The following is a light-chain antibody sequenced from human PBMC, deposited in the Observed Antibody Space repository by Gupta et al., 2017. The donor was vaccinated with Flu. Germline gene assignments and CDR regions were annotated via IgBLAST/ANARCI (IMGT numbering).Light chain of an antibody. CDR3: QVWDSSSDHCV. V-gene: IGLV3-21*02. CDR1: NIGSKT. J-gene: IGLJ3*02. Sequence: SYVLPQPLSVSVAPGQTARINCGGNNIGSKTVHWYQQRPGQAPVLVVYDDSDRLSGIPERFSGSNSGNTATLTISRVEAGDEADYYCQVWDSSSDHCVFGGGTKLSVL. CDR2: DDS.